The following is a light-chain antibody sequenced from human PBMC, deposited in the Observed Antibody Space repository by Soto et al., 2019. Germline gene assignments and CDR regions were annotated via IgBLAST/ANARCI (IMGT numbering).Light chain of an antibody. J-gene: IGKJ1*01. CDR2: AAS. V-gene: IGKV1-27*01. CDR1: QGISNY. CDR3: QKYDSAPWT. Sequence: DIQMTQSPSSLSASVRDRVTITCRASQGISNYLAWYQQKPGKVPKLLIYAASTLQSEVPSRFSGSGSGTDFPLTISNLQPEDVATYYCQKYDSAPWTFGQGTKVEIK.